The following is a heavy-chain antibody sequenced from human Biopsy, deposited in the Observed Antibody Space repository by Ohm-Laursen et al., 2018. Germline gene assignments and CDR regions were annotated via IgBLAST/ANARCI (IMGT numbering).Heavy chain of an antibody. CDR2: IYYSGSI. CDR1: GGSVNSYS. V-gene: IGHV4-59*08. D-gene: IGHD2-2*02. Sequence: GTLSLTCTVSGGSVNSYSWSWIRQPPGKGLEWIGYIYYSGSINYNPSLKSRVTIPLDTSKNQFSLKLSSVTAADTAVYYCASMPAAIHEPNYSYYGMHVWGQGTTVTVSS. CDR3: ASMPAAIHEPNYSYYGMHV. J-gene: IGHJ6*02.